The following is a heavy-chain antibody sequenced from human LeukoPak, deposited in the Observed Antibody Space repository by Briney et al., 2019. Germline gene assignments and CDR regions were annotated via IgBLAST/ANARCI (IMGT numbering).Heavy chain of an antibody. J-gene: IGHJ4*02. V-gene: IGHV3-21*01. CDR2: ISSSTSHI. CDR3: ARDPYSGLFDY. Sequence: GGSLRLSCAASGLTFSSYSMNWVRQAPGKGLEWVSSISSSTSHIHYADSVKGRFTISRDNAKNSLYLQMNSLRAEDTAVYYCARDPYSGLFDYWGQGTLVTVSS. CDR1: GLTFSSYS. D-gene: IGHD4-11*01.